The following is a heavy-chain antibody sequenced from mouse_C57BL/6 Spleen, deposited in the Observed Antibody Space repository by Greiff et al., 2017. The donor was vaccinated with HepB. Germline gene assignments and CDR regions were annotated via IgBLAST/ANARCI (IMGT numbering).Heavy chain of an antibody. CDR3: ARWGLRLYYFDY. CDR1: GYTFTSYW. J-gene: IGHJ2*01. CDR2: IHPNSGST. D-gene: IGHD3-1*01. Sequence: QVQLQQPGAELVKPGASVKLSCKASGYTFTSYWMHWVKQRPGQGLEWIGMIHPNSGSTNYNEKFKSKATLTVDKSSSTAYMQLSSLTSEDSAVYYCARWGLRLYYFDYWGQGTTLTVSS. V-gene: IGHV1-64*01.